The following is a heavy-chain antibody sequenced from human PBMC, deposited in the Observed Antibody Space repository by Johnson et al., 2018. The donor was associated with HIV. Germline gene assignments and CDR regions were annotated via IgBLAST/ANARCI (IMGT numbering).Heavy chain of an antibody. V-gene: IGHV3-9*01. J-gene: IGHJ3*02. Sequence: VQLVESGGGVVQPGGSLRLSCAASGFTFDDYAMHWVRQAPGKGLEWVSGISWNSGSIGYADSVKGRFTISRDNAKSTLFLQMNSLRAEDTAVYYCARGGNNHAFDIWGQGTMVTVSS. CDR2: ISWNSGSI. CDR1: GFTFDDYA. CDR3: ARGGNNHAFDI. D-gene: IGHD5-24*01.